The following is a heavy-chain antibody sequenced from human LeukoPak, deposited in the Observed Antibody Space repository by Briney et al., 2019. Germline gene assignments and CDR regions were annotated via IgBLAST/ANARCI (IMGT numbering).Heavy chain of an antibody. Sequence: GGSLRLSCAASGFTPSIYAITWVRQAPGKGLGWVSVISNGGVSTYYADSVKGRFTIYRDNSKNTLYLEMNSLRAEDTALYYCAKLSSVSSQDFDYWGQGTLVTVSS. D-gene: IGHD2-2*01. CDR3: AKLSSVSSQDFDY. V-gene: IGHV3-23*01. CDR2: ISNGGVST. J-gene: IGHJ4*02. CDR1: GFTPSIYA.